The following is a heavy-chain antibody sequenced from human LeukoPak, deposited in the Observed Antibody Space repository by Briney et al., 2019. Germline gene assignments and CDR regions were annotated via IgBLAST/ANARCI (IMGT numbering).Heavy chain of an antibody. V-gene: IGHV4-59*01. CDR1: GASITSYY. D-gene: IGHD3-16*01. J-gene: IGHJ4*02. Sequence: SETLSLTCTVSGASITSYYWTWIRQPPGKGLEWIGYIHYSGSTNYNPSLKSRVTISVDTSKNQFSLKLSSVTAADTAVYYCARDLRAAYWGQGTLVTVSS. CDR3: ARDLRAAY. CDR2: IHYSGST.